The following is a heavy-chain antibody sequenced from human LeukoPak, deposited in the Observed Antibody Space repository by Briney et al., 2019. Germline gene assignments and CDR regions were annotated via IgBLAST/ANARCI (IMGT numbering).Heavy chain of an antibody. J-gene: IGHJ4*02. V-gene: IGHV4-39*01. Sequence: SETLSLTCTVSGGSISSSSYYWGWIRQPPGKGLEWIGSIYYSGSTYYNPSLKSRVTISVDTSKNQFSLKLSSVTAADTAVYYCAIAYLRSLDYWGQGTLVTVSS. CDR3: AIAYLRSLDY. D-gene: IGHD3-3*01. CDR1: GGSISSSSYY. CDR2: IYYSGST.